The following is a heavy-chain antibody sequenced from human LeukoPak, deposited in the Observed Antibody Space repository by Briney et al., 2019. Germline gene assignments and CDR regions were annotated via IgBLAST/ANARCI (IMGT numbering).Heavy chain of an antibody. Sequence: SGGSLILSCAASGFTFSSYRMNWVRRAPGKGLEWVSSISSSSSYIYYADSVKGRFTISRDDAKNSLYLQMNSLRAEDTAVYYCAREGSGVAGHFDYWGQGTLVTVSS. CDR2: ISSSSSYI. CDR1: GFTFSSYR. V-gene: IGHV3-21*01. D-gene: IGHD6-19*01. J-gene: IGHJ4*02. CDR3: AREGSGVAGHFDY.